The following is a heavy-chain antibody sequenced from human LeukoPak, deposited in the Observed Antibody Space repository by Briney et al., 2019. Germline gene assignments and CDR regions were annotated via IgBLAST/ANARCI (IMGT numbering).Heavy chain of an antibody. CDR2: ISYDGSNK. D-gene: IGHD2-15*01. J-gene: IGHJ4*02. CDR3: AKGRRVVVVAATLHY. CDR1: GFTLSSYG. Sequence: GGSLRLSCAASGFTLSSYGMHWVRQAPGKGLERVAVISYDGSNKYYADSVKGRFTISRDNSKNTLYLQMNSLRAEDTAVYYCAKGRRVVVVAATLHYWGQGTLVTVSS. V-gene: IGHV3-30*18.